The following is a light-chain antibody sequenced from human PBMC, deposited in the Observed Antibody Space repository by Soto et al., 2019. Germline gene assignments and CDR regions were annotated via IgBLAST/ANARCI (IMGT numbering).Light chain of an antibody. V-gene: IGLV2-14*01. CDR2: EVS. CDR1: SSDVGGYNY. J-gene: IGLJ1*01. Sequence: QSVLTQPASVSGSPGQSITISCTGTSSDVGGYNYVSWYQQHPGKALKLMIYEVSNRPSGVSNRFSGSKSGNTASLTISGLQAEDEADYYCSSYTSSSTYVFGTGTKVTGL. CDR3: SSYTSSSTYV.